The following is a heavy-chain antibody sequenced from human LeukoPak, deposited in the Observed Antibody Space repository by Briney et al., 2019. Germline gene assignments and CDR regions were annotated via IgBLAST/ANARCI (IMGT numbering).Heavy chain of an antibody. Sequence: ASVKVSCKASGYTFTGYYMHWVRQAPGQGLEWMGWINPNSGGTNYAQKFQGWVTMTRDTSISTAYMELSRLRSDDTAVYYCARDKGHCSGGSCYSLDYWGQGTLVTVSS. CDR3: ARDKGHCSGGSCYSLDY. CDR1: GYTFTGYY. D-gene: IGHD2-15*01. CDR2: INPNSGGT. V-gene: IGHV1-2*04. J-gene: IGHJ4*02.